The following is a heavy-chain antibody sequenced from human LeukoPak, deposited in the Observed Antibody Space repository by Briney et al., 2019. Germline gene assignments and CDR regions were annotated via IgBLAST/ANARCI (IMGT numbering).Heavy chain of an antibody. CDR2: IKEDGSEK. V-gene: IGHV3-7*01. CDR3: ARQRIFSY. J-gene: IGHJ4*02. Sequence: GGSLRLSCAASGFTLSGYWMTWVRQAPGKGLEWVATIKEDGSEKYYVDSVKGRLTISRDNAKNSLYLQMNSLRAEDTAVYYCARQRIFSYWGQGTLVTVSS. D-gene: IGHD6-25*01. CDR1: GFTLSGYW.